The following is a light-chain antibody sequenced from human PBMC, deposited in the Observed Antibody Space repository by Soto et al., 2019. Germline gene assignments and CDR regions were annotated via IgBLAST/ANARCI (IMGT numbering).Light chain of an antibody. V-gene: IGKV1-39*01. Sequence: DIQMTQSPSSLSASVGDRVTITCRASQGISTYLVWYQQRQGRAPKLLIYATSSLLSWVTSRFSGSGSGTDFTITISRLQPQDFAPYYCQQSYRTQYTFGPGTKLETK. CDR1: QGISTY. CDR2: ATS. CDR3: QQSYRTQYT. J-gene: IGKJ2*01.